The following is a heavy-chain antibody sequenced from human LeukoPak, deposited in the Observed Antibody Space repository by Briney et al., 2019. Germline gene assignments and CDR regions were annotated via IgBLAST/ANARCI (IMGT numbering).Heavy chain of an antibody. CDR3: VRGFIAPNGAVNAFDI. Sequence: PGGSLRLSCAASGFTFSYFWMSWVREAPGKGLEWVANIKQDGSEKYYVDSVKGPFTISRDNAKNSLYLQMNSLRAEDTAVYYCVRGFIAPNGAVNAFDIWGQGTMVTVSS. V-gene: IGHV3-7*01. CDR2: IKQDGSEK. CDR1: GFTFSYFW. J-gene: IGHJ3*02. D-gene: IGHD2-21*01.